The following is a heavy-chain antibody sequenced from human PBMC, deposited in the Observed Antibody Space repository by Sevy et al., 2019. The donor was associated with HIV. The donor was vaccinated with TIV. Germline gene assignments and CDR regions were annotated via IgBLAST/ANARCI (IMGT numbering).Heavy chain of an antibody. CDR2: IKSEIDGGAI. J-gene: IGHJ6*02. CDR1: GFTFSSAW. V-gene: IGHV3-15*01. CDR3: ITDPRYRGYDEEVINYYYYGMDV. Sequence: GGSLRLSCAASGFTFSSAWMSWVRQAPGKGLEWVGRIKSEIDGGAIDYAEPVKGRFSISREDSKNTVYLRMNILKTGDTTVHYCITDPRYRGYDEEVINYYYYGMDVWGQGTTVTVSS. D-gene: IGHD5-12*01.